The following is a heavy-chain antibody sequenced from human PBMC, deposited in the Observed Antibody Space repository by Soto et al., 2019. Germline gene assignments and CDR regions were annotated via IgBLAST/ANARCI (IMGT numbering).Heavy chain of an antibody. V-gene: IGHV4-31*03. Sequence: SETLSLTCTVSGGSISSGGYYWSWIRQHPGKGLEWIGYISYSGGTYYNPSLKSRVTISVDTSKNQFSLKLSSVTAADTAVYYCAREISARYYFDYWGQGTLVTVSS. J-gene: IGHJ4*02. CDR2: ISYSGGT. CDR1: GGSISSGGYY. CDR3: AREISARYYFDY.